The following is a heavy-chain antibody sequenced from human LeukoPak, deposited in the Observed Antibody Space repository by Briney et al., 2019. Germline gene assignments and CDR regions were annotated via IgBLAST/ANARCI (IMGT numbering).Heavy chain of an antibody. D-gene: IGHD3-22*01. CDR2: IYSGGST. V-gene: IGHV3-53*01. Sequence: GGSLRLSCAASGFTFSNTWMSWVRQAPGKGLEWVSVIYSGGSTYYADSVKGRFTISRDYSKNTVYLQMNSLRAEDTAVYYCARAFDSSGYYPDGFDYWGQGTLVTVSS. CDR1: GFTFSNTW. CDR3: ARAFDSSGYYPDGFDY. J-gene: IGHJ4*02.